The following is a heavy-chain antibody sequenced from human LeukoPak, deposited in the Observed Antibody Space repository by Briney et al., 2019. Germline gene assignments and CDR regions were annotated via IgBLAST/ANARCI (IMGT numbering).Heavy chain of an antibody. CDR1: GYIFTNYW. V-gene: IGHV5-51*01. D-gene: IGHD5-12*01. J-gene: IGHJ4*02. Sequence: PGESLKISCKAPGYIFTNYWIGWVRQMPGKGLEWMGIIYPRDSDTRYSPSFQGQVTVSADKSISTAYLQWNTLEASDTAMYYCARRQYSGYDFDFWGQGTLVTVSS. CDR2: IYPRDSDT. CDR3: ARRQYSGYDFDF.